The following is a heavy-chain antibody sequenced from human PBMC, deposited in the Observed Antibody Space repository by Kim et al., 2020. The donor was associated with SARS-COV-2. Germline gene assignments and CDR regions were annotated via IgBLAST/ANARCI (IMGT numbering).Heavy chain of an antibody. D-gene: IGHD3-10*01. V-gene: IGHV4-31*02. CDR3: ARMGVITMVLGY. J-gene: IGHJ4*02. Sequence: YDNPALKSRVTISVDTSKNQFSLKLSSVTAADTAVYYCARMGVITMVLGYWGQGTLVTVSS.